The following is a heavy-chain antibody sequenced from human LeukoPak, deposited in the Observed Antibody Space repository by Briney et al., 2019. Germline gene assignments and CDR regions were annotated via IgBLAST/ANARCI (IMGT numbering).Heavy chain of an antibody. CDR1: GYTFTGYY. CDR3: ARGDYGGNSNWFDP. Sequence: GASVKVSCKASGYTFTGYYMHWVRQAPGQGLVWMGWINPNSGGTNYAQKFQGRVTMTRDTSISTAYMELSRLRSDDTAVYYCARGDYGGNSNWFDPWGQGTLVTVSS. D-gene: IGHD4-23*01. V-gene: IGHV1-2*02. J-gene: IGHJ5*02. CDR2: INPNSGGT.